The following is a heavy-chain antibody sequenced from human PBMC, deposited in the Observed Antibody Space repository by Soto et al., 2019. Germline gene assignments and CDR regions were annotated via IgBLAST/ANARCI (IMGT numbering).Heavy chain of an antibody. J-gene: IGHJ6*02. D-gene: IGHD6-19*01. CDR1: GFTFSSYA. V-gene: IGHV3-23*01. CDR2: ISGSGGST. CDR3: AKLGIAVAGTHYYYYGMDV. Sequence: GGSLRLSCAASGFTFSSYAMSWVRQAPGKGLEWVSAISGSGGSTYYADSVKGRFTISRDNSKNTLYLQMNSLRAEDTAVYYCAKLGIAVAGTHYYYYGMDVWGQGTTVTVSS.